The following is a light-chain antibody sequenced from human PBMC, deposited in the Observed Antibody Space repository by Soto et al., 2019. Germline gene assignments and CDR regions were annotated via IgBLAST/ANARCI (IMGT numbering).Light chain of an antibody. J-gene: IGLJ1*01. CDR3: AAWDDSLNGYV. CDR2: NNN. Sequence: QSVLTQPPSASGTPGQRVTISCSAGSSNIGTNAVNWYQQLPGTAPKLLIYNNNQRPSGVPDRFSGSQSGTSASLAISGLQSEDEADYYCAAWDDSLNGYVFATGTKLTVL. V-gene: IGLV1-44*01. CDR1: SSNIGTNA.